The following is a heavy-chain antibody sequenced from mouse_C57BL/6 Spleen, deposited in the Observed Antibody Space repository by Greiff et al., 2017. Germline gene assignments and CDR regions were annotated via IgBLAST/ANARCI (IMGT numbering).Heavy chain of an antibody. CDR1: GYTFTSYW. Sequence: QVQLQQSGAELAKPGASVKLSCKASGYTFTSYWMHWVKQRPGQGLEWIGYINPSSGYTKYNQKFKDKATLTAVKSSSTAYMQLSSLTYEDSAVYYCARDSNGPMDYWGQGTSVTVSS. V-gene: IGHV1-7*01. CDR2: INPSSGYT. J-gene: IGHJ4*01. D-gene: IGHD2-5*01. CDR3: ARDSNGPMDY.